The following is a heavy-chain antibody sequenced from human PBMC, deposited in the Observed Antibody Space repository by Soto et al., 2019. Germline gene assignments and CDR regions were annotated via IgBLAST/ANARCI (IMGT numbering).Heavy chain of an antibody. CDR1: GYTFTGYY. J-gene: IGHJ6*02. V-gene: IGHV1-2*02. Sequence: QVQLVQSGTEVKRPGDSVKVSCKASGYTFTGYYVHWVRQAPGQGLEWMGWITPSSGDTYLAQRFQGRVTMNRDTSIGTAYMELRGLTSDDTAEYYCAKGGAIVAAGTRVYLYNAMDVWGQGTTVTVSS. D-gene: IGHD1-26*01. CDR3: AKGGAIVAAGTRVYLYNAMDV. CDR2: ITPSSGDT.